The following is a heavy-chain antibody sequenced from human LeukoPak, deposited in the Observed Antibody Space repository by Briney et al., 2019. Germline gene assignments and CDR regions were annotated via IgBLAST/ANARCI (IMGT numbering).Heavy chain of an antibody. CDR2: INPNSGGT. CDR3: ARDHGDRYYDYYYMDV. V-gene: IGHV1-2*02. J-gene: IGHJ6*03. Sequence: ASVKVSCKASGYTFTGYYMHWVRQAPGQGLEWMGWINPNSGGTNYAQKFQGRVTMTRDTSISTAYMELSRLRSDDTAVYYCARDHGDRYYDYYYMDVWGKGTTVTVSS. D-gene: IGHD4-17*01. CDR1: GYTFTGYY.